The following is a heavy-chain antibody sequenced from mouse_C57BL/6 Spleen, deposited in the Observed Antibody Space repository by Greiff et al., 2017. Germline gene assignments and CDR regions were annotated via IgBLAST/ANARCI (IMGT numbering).Heavy chain of an antibody. J-gene: IGHJ4*01. D-gene: IGHD1-1*01. CDR1: GYTFTSYW. Sequence: VQLQQPGAELVKPGASVKLSFKASGYTFTSYWMHWVKQRPGRGLEWIGRIDPNSGGTKYNEKFKSKATLTVDKPSSTAYMQLSSLTSEDSAVYYCARSPIYYYGSSYDYAMDYWGQGTSVTVSS. V-gene: IGHV1-72*01. CDR3: ARSPIYYYGSSYDYAMDY. CDR2: IDPNSGGT.